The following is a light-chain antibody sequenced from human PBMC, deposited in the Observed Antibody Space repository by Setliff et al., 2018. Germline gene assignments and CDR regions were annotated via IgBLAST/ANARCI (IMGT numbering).Light chain of an antibody. V-gene: IGLV2-11*01. J-gene: IGLJ2*01. Sequence: QSALAQPRSVSGSPGQSVTISCTGTSSDVGGYNYVSWYQQHPGKAPELMIYDVTKRPSGVPDRFSGSKSGNTASLTISGLQAEDEGDYYCYSYAGGDTYAIFGGGTK. CDR1: SSDVGGYNY. CDR2: DVT. CDR3: YSYAGGDTYAI.